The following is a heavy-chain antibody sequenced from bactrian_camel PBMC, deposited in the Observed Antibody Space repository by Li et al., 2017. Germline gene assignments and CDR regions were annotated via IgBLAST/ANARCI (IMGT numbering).Heavy chain of an antibody. D-gene: IGHD2*01. Sequence: VQLVESGGGSVQAGGSLRLSCAASGNTANIYCMGWFRQSPGGMGREGLAAIDSDGSTRYADSVKGRFTISNDKSWMTVHLQMGNLKAEDTATYYCAARVALRRGGYCYPTQPDFGAVGQGTQVTVS. CDR3: AARVALRRGGYCYPTQPDFGA. CDR2: IDSDGST. V-gene: IGHV3S53*01. J-gene: IGHJ6*01. CDR1: GNTANIYC.